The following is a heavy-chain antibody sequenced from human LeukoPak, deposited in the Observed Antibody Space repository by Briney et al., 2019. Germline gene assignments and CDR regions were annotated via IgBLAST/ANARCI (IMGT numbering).Heavy chain of an antibody. Sequence: GRSLRLSCAASGFTFSSYAMHWVRQAPGKGLEWVADISYDGSNKYYADSVKGRFTISRDNSKNTLYLQMNSLRAEDTAVYYCARVTHFIDYWGQGTLVTVSS. J-gene: IGHJ4*02. V-gene: IGHV3-30-3*01. CDR2: ISYDGSNK. CDR3: ARVTHFIDY. D-gene: IGHD2-21*02. CDR1: GFTFSSYA.